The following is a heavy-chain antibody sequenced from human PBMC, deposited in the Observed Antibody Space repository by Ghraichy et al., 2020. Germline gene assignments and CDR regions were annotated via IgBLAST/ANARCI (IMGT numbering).Heavy chain of an antibody. Sequence: SQTLSLTCAVYGGSFSGYDWTWIRQPPGKGPEWIGEFYHRGGSNYNPSLEGRVTISVDASKNQFSLRLSSLTAADTALYYCARKPQEAPGGWGYPYYYGLDVWSQGTTVTVSS. J-gene: IGHJ6*02. CDR3: ARKPQEAPGGWGYPYYYGLDV. CDR2: FYHRGGS. V-gene: IGHV4-34*01. CDR1: GGSFSGYD. D-gene: IGHD3-16*01.